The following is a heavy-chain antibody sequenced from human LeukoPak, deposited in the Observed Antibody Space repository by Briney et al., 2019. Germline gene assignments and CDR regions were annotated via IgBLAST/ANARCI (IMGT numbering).Heavy chain of an antibody. Sequence: SETLSLTCTVSGGSISSYYWSWIRQPPGKGLEWIGYIYTSGSTNYNPSLKSRVTISVDTSKNQFSLKLSSVTAADTAVYYCARPQPVEYSSSSGALDIWGQGTMVTVSS. D-gene: IGHD6-6*01. CDR1: GGSISSYY. CDR2: IYTSGST. V-gene: IGHV4-4*09. J-gene: IGHJ3*02. CDR3: ARPQPVEYSSSSGALDI.